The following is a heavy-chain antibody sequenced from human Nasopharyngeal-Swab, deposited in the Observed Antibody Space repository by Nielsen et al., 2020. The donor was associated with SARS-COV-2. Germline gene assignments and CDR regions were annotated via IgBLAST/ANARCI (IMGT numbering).Heavy chain of an antibody. CDR2: IWYDGSNK. Sequence: VRQAPGKGLAWGAVIWYDGSNKYYADSVKGRFTISRDNSKNTLYLQMNSLRAEDTAVYYCARDPYYSGSYIGYYYYHMDVWGKGTTVTVSS. CDR3: ARDPYYSGSYIGYYYYHMDV. D-gene: IGHD1-26*01. V-gene: IGHV3-33*01. J-gene: IGHJ6*03.